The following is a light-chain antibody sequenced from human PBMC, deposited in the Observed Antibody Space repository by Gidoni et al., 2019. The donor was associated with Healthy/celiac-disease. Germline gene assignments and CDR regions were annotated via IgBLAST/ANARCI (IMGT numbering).Light chain of an antibody. J-gene: IGKJ2*01. CDR1: QCVLYSSNNKNY. CDR3: QQYYSTPYT. V-gene: IGKV4-1*01. Sequence: DIVMTQSSDSLAVSLGERATINCKSSQCVLYSSNNKNYLAWYQQKPGQPPKLLIYWASTRESGVPDRFSGSGSGTDFTLTISSLQAEDVAVYYCQQYYSTPYTFXQXTKLEIK. CDR2: WAS.